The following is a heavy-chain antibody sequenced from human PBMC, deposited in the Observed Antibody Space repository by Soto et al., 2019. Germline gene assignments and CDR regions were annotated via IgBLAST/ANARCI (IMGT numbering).Heavy chain of an antibody. CDR3: AKKRGATGNWSFEV. CDR2: ISNSGDT. J-gene: IGHJ2*01. D-gene: IGHD1-26*01. Sequence: EVQLLESGGGLAQPGGSLRLSCAASGFIFSGFAMTWVRQAPGKGLEWVSTISNSGDTYYTDSVKGRFTISRDNSKNTLFLQMNSLRAGDTAAYYCAKKRGATGNWSFEVWGHGTLVIVSS. V-gene: IGHV3-23*01. CDR1: GFIFSGFA.